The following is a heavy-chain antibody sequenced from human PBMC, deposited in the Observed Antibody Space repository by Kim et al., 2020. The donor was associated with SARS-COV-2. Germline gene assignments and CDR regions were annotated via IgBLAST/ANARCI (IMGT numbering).Heavy chain of an antibody. CDR3: AGAYYYDSSGYLPFDY. CDR1: GGSISSYY. CDR2: IYYSGST. J-gene: IGHJ4*02. D-gene: IGHD3-22*01. Sequence: SETLSLTCTVSGGSISSYYWSWIRQPPGKGLEWIGYIYYSGSTNYNPYLKSRVTITVDTSKNQFSLKLSSVTDADTAVYYCAGAYYYDSSGYLPFDYWGQGTLVTVSS. V-gene: IGHV4-59*01.